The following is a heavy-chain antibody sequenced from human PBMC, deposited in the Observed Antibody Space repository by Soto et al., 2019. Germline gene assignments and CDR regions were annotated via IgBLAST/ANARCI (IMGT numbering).Heavy chain of an antibody. CDR1: GFTFSSYS. CDR2: ISSSSSYI. D-gene: IGHD3-22*01. J-gene: IGHJ6*02. V-gene: IGHV3-21*01. Sequence: EVQLVESGGGLVKPGGSLRLSCAASGFTFSSYSMNWVRQAPGKGLEWVSSISSSSSYIYYADSVKGRFTISRDNAKNSLYMQMNSRRAEDTAVYYCARYLVGSRGYEVPYYYGMDVRGQGTTVTVSS. CDR3: ARYLVGSRGYEVPYYYGMDV.